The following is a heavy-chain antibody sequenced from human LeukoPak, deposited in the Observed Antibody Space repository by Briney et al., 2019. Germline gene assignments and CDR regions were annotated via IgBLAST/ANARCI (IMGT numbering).Heavy chain of an antibody. CDR2: ISYDGSNK. CDR1: GFTFSSYA. J-gene: IGHJ4*02. Sequence: PGRSLRLSCAASGFTFSSYAMHWVRQAPGKGLEWVAVISYDGSNKYCADSVKGRFTISRDNSKNTLYLQMNSLRAEDTAVYYCAREEEVAAAGTGYFDYWGQGTLVTVSS. D-gene: IGHD6-13*01. V-gene: IGHV3-30-3*01. CDR3: AREEEVAAAGTGYFDY.